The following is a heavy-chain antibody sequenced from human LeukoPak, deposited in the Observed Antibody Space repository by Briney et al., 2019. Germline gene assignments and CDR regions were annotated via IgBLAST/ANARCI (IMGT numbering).Heavy chain of an antibody. V-gene: IGHV3-23*01. CDR1: GFTFSSYA. CDR2: ISGSGGST. CDR3: AREGYDSSGYSSYYFDY. D-gene: IGHD3-22*01. Sequence: GGSLRLSCAASGFTFSSYAMSWVRQAPGKGLEWVSAISGSGGSTYYADSVKGRFTISRDNSKNTLYLQMNSLRAEDTAVYYCAREGYDSSGYSSYYFDYWGQGTLVTVSS. J-gene: IGHJ4*02.